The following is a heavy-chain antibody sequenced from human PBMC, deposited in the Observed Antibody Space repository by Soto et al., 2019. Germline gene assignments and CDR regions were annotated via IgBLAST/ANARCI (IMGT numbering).Heavy chain of an antibody. Sequence: SVKVSCKASGGTFSSYAISWVRQAPGQGLEWMGGIIPIFGTANYAQKFQGRVTITADESTSTAYMELSSLRSEDTAVYCCARVGVAAAGTGDSSAAFDIWGQGTMVTVS. J-gene: IGHJ3*02. CDR2: IIPIFGTA. D-gene: IGHD6-13*01. V-gene: IGHV1-69*13. CDR1: GGTFSSYA. CDR3: ARVGVAAAGTGDSSAAFDI.